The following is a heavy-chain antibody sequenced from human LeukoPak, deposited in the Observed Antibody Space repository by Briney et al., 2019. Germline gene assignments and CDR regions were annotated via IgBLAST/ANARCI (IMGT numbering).Heavy chain of an antibody. D-gene: IGHD2-15*01. CDR2: IYYSGST. J-gene: IGHJ4*02. CDR3: ASVGYCSGGSCYAFDY. Sequence: PSETLSLTCTVSGGSISSYYWSWIRQPPGKGLEWIGYIYYSGSTNYNPSLKSRVTISVDTSKNQFSLKLSSVTAADTAVYYCASVGYCSGGSCYAFDYWGQGTLVTVSS. V-gene: IGHV4-59*08. CDR1: GGSISSYY.